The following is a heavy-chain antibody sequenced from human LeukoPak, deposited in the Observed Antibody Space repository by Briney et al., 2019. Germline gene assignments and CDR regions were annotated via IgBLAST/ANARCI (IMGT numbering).Heavy chain of an antibody. Sequence: GASVKVSCKASGYTFTSYGISWVRQAPGQGLEWMGWISGYNGNTNYAQNFQGRVTMTTDTSTSTAYMELRSLRSDDRAVYYCARDGRYGDYGFDYWGQGTLVTVSS. CDR1: GYTFTSYG. D-gene: IGHD4-17*01. CDR3: ARDGRYGDYGFDY. J-gene: IGHJ4*02. V-gene: IGHV1-18*01. CDR2: ISGYNGNT.